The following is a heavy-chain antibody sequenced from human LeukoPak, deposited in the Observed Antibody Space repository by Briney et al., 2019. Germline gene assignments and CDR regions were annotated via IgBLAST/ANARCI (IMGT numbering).Heavy chain of an antibody. CDR1: GDSSNTYS. D-gene: IGHD1/OR15-1a*01. J-gene: IGHJ5*02. Sequence: SETMSLTCTVSGDSSNTYSWNWIRQPAGKALEWIGRISSSGNTNYNPSLRSRVTISLDRSKNQFSLNLSSVTAADTAVYYCARRVWEQRSVAHENWFDPWGQGTLVSVSS. CDR2: ISSSGNT. V-gene: IGHV4-4*07. CDR3: ARRVWEQRSVAHENWFDP.